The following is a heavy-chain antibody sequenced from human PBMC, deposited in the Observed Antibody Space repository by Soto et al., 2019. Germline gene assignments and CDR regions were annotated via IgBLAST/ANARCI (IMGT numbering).Heavy chain of an antibody. CDR2: IYYSGST. V-gene: IGHV4-31*03. J-gene: IGHJ5*02. D-gene: IGHD5-12*01. CDR3: ARVASSGYEYTGYNWFDP. CDR1: GGSISSGGYY. Sequence: QVQLQESGPGLVKPSQTLSLTCTVSGGSISSGGYYWSWLRQHPGKGLEWIGYIYYSGSTYYNPSLKSRVTISVDTSKNKFSLKLRAVTAADTAVYYCARVASSGYEYTGYNWFDPWGQGTLVTVSS.